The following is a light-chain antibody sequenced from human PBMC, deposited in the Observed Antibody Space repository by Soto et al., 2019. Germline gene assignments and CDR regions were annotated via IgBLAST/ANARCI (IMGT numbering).Light chain of an antibody. J-gene: IGKJ4*01. Sequence: EIVMTQSPATLSVSPGERATLSCRASQSVSSNLAWYQQKPGQAPRLLIYGASTRATGIPARFSGSGSGTEFTLTISSLQSEDFAVYYCHQYNNWPPGPLTFGGGTKLEIK. CDR2: GAS. V-gene: IGKV3-15*01. CDR1: QSVSSN. CDR3: HQYNNWPPGPLT.